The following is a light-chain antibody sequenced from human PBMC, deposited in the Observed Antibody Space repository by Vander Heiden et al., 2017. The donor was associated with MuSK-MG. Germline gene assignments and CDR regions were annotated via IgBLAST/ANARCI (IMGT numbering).Light chain of an antibody. CDR2: SNN. CDR3: AAWADSHNAWV. Sequence: QSVLTQPPSASGTPGQRVTISCSGSSSNIGKNTVNWYQQFPGTTPKLLIDSNNQRPSGVPDRFSGSKSGTSAALAISGLQSEDEADYYCAAWADSHNAWVFGGGTKLTVL. V-gene: IGLV1-44*01. J-gene: IGLJ3*02. CDR1: SSNIGKNT.